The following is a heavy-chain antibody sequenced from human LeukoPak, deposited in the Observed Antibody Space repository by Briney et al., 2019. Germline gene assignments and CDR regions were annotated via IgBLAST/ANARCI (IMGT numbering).Heavy chain of an antibody. CDR3: ASSYGYEY. V-gene: IGHV3-48*04. CDR1: GFTFSSYA. Sequence: PGGSLRLSCAASGFTFSSYAMSWVRQAPGKGLEWVSYIDNTGTIMYYADSVKGRFAISRDNAKNSLYLQMNSLRVEDTAVYYCASSYGYEYWGQGTVVTVSS. CDR2: IDNTGTIM. D-gene: IGHD5-18*01. J-gene: IGHJ4*02.